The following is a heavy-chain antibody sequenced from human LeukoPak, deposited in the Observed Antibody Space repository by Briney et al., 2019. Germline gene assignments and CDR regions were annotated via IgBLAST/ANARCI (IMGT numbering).Heavy chain of an antibody. Sequence: GGSLRLSCAASGFTFEEYGMSWVRQPPGKGLEWVSGINWNGGSTGHADSVKGRFTISRDNAKNSLYLQMDSLRAEDTALYYCARGGRYRSPSPNWFDPWGQGTLVTVSS. CDR1: GFTFEEYG. V-gene: IGHV3-20*04. CDR2: INWNGGST. CDR3: ARGGRYRSPSPNWFDP. J-gene: IGHJ5*02. D-gene: IGHD3-9*01.